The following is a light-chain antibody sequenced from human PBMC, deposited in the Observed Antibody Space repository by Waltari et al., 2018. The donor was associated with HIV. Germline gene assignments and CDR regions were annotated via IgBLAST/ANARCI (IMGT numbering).Light chain of an antibody. V-gene: IGLV2-23*02. Sequence: QPALSQPASVSGSPGQSSTISCSGTSNDIGISNLVSWYQHHPGKAPKLIIFDVDKRPLGIPDRFSGSKSGYTASLTISGLRTEDEADYFCCSKSTIYFGVLFGGGTTLTVL. CDR1: SNDIGISNL. J-gene: IGLJ2*01. CDR3: CSKSTIYFGVL. CDR2: DVD.